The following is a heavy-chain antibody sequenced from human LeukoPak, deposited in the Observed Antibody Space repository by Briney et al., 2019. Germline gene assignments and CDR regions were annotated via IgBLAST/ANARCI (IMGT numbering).Heavy chain of an antibody. CDR1: GYSFTDYY. V-gene: IGHV1-2*02. Sequence: ASVKVSCKTSGYSFTDYYMHWVRQAPGQGLEWMGWINPNSGGTSSAQKFQGRVTMTRDTSITTVYMEVSWLTSDDTAVYYCARADRLHGGPYLIGPWGQGTLVTVSS. CDR3: ARADRLHGGPYLIGP. J-gene: IGHJ5*02. CDR2: INPNSGGT. D-gene: IGHD2-21*01.